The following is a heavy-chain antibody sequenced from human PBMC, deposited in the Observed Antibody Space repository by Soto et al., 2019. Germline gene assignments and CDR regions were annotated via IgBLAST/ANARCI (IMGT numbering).Heavy chain of an antibody. CDR1: GGTFSSYA. CDR2: IIPIFGTA. D-gene: IGHD6-19*01. CDR3: AREVLQWLVRDYYYGMDV. Sequence: ASVKVSCKASGGTFSSYAISWVRQAPGQGLEWMGGIIPIFGTANYAQKFQGRVTITADESTSTAYMELSSLRSEDTAVYYCAREVLQWLVRDYYYGMDVWGQGTTVTVSS. J-gene: IGHJ6*02. V-gene: IGHV1-69*13.